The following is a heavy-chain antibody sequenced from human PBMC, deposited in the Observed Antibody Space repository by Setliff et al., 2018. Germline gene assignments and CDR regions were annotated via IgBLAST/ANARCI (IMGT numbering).Heavy chain of an antibody. CDR1: GGSISSRSYY. CDR3: ARVSSYGSGSYYYYYYGMDV. Sequence: KTSETLSLTCTVSGGSISSRSYYWGWNRQPPGKGLEWIGSIYYSGSTYYKPSLKSRVTISVDTSKNQFSLKLSSVTAADTAVYYCARVSSYGSGSYYYYYYGMDVWGQGTTVTVSS. D-gene: IGHD3-10*01. J-gene: IGHJ6*02. CDR2: IYYSGST. V-gene: IGHV4-39*07.